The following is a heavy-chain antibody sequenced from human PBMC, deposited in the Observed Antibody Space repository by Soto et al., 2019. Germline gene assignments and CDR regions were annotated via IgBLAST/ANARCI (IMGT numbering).Heavy chain of an antibody. J-gene: IGHJ4*02. CDR1: GGSISRGAYF. Sequence: QVHLQESGPGQVRPSQTLSLSCSVSGGSISRGAYFWTWIRQFPGKGLEWIAYISYTGATYYNPSLTGRVTILAATSKNQFSLKLNSVTSADTAVYYCARGGPVSVSPAWQLLGYFDYWGQGTLVTVSS. D-gene: IGHD2-15*01. CDR2: ISYTGAT. V-gene: IGHV4-31*03. CDR3: ARGGPVSVSPAWQLLGYFDY.